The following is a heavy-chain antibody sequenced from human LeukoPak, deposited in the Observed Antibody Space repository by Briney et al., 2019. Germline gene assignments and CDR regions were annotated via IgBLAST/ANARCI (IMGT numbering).Heavy chain of an antibody. CDR1: GGSISSYY. CDR3: ARGGRGTLSSSSEIRRTRRVRYNWFDP. Sequence: PSETLSLTCTVSGGSISSYYWSWIRQPPGKGLEWIGYIYYSGSTNYNPSLKSRVTISVDTSKNQFSLKLSSVTAADTAVYYCARGGRGTLSSSSEIRRTRRVRYNWFDPWGQGTLVTVSS. J-gene: IGHJ5*02. D-gene: IGHD6-6*01. CDR2: IYYSGST. V-gene: IGHV4-59*12.